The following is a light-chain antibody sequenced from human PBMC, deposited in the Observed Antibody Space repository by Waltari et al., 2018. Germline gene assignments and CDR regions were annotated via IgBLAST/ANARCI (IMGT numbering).Light chain of an antibody. Sequence: ELVLMQSPGTLSLSPGERATLSCRASQTLSSNSLAWYQQKPGQAPRLIIYGSFNRATGIPDRFSGSGSGTDFTLTIIRLEPEDFAVYYCQQYGTLPRTFGQGTKVELK. CDR3: QQYGTLPRT. CDR1: QTLSSNS. V-gene: IGKV3-20*01. CDR2: GSF. J-gene: IGKJ1*01.